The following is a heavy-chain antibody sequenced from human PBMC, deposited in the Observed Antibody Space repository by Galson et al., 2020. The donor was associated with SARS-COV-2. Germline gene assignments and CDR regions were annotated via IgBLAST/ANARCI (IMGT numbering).Heavy chain of an antibody. D-gene: IGHD1-26*01. CDR3: VREASWARFGMYV. J-gene: IGHJ6*02. CDR1: GFTFNAYS. Sequence: GESLKISCAVSGFTFNAYSMTWVRQAPGKGLEWVSSISTNSEYIYCVDSVKGRFTISRDNAKNSVYLQMNSLRAEDTGVCYCVREASWARFGMYVWGQGTTGTVCS. V-gene: IGHV3-21*01. CDR2: ISTNSEYI.